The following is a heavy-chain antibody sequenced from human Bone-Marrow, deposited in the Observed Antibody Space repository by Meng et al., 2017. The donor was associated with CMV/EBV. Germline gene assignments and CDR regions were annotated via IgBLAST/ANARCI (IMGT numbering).Heavy chain of an antibody. V-gene: IGHV3-7*01. Sequence: GESLKISCAASGFTFSSYWMSWVRQAPGKGLEWVANIKQDGSEKYYVDSVKGRFTISRDNAKNSLYLQMNSLRAEDTAVYYCARDSSTYDFWSGYYAYYFDYWGQGTRVTGSS. CDR1: GFTFSSYW. CDR2: IKQDGSEK. J-gene: IGHJ4*02. CDR3: ARDSSTYDFWSGYYAYYFDY. D-gene: IGHD3-3*01.